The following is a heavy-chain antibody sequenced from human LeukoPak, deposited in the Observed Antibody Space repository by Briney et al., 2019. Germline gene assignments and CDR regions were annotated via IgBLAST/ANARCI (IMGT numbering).Heavy chain of an antibody. V-gene: IGHV4-59*01. Sequence: WETLSLTSTVSRASISTYYWSWIRQPPGKGLEWIGYIYYGGTTNYNPSLKGRVTMSVDTSKNQFSLRLSSVTAADTAVYYCARGSDFGDYWGKGTMVTVSS. J-gene: IGHJ4*02. CDR3: ARGSDFGDY. CDR2: IYYGGTT. D-gene: IGHD4-17*01. CDR1: RASISTYY.